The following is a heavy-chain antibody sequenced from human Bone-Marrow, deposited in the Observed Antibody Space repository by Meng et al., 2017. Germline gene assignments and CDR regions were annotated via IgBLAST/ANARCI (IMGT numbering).Heavy chain of an antibody. CDR2: ISYDGSNK. Sequence: QVQLVESGGGVVQPGRSLRLSCAASGFTFSSYGMHWVRQAPGKGLEWVAVISYDGSNKYYADSVKGRFTISRDNSKNTLYLQMNSLRAEDTAVYYCAKGENYGSGSYSLFVYWGQGTRVTVSS. J-gene: IGHJ4*02. CDR1: GFTFSSYG. D-gene: IGHD3-10*01. V-gene: IGHV3-30*18. CDR3: AKGENYGSGSYSLFVY.